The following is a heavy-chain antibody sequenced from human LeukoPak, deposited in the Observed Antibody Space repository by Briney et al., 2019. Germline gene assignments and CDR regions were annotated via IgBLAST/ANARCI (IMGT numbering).Heavy chain of an antibody. D-gene: IGHD3-3*01. V-gene: IGHV3-30*01. CDR2: ISYDGSNK. CDR3: ARDHTLEWLEYYYYYMDV. CDR1: GFTFSSYA. J-gene: IGHJ6*03. Sequence: PGGSLRLSCAASGFTFSSYAMHWVRQAPGKGLEWVAVISYDGSNKYYADSVKGRFTISRDNSKNTLYLQMNSLRAEDTAVYYCARDHTLEWLEYYYYYMDVLGKGTTVTVSS.